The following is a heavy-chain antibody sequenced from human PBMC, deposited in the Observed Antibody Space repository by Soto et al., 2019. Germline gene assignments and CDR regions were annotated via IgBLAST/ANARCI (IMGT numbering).Heavy chain of an antibody. D-gene: IGHD3-22*01. V-gene: IGHV3-7*03. CDR3: ARALVVVTEYFDY. Sequence: GGSLRLSCVASGFTISGYWMSWVRQAPGKGLEWVANIKQDGSEQHYVDSVKGRFTISKDYAKNSLFLQMNSLRAEDTAVYYCARALVVVTEYFDYWGQGILVTVSS. CDR1: GFTISGYW. CDR2: IKQDGSEQ. J-gene: IGHJ4*02.